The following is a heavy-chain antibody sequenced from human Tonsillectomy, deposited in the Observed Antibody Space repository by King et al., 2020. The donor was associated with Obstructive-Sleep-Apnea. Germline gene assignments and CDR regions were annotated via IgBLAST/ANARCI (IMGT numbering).Heavy chain of an antibody. J-gene: IGHJ4*02. CDR1: GASFSSYY. D-gene: IGHD2-15*01. CDR3: ARDSSYCSGGSCYSADFDY. V-gene: IGHV4-59*01. CDR2: FHNSGST. Sequence: LQLQESGPGLVKPSETLSLTCTVSGASFSSYYWSWIRQPPGKGLEWIGNFHNSGSTNYSPSLKRRVTISVDTSNNQVSLKLSSVTAADTAVYYCARDSSYCSGGSCYSADFDYWGQGTLVTVSS.